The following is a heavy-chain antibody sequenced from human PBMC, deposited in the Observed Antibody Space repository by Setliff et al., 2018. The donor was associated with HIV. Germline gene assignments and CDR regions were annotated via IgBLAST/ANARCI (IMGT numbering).Heavy chain of an antibody. CDR3: ARDVEHMMDV. V-gene: IGHV1-69*05. J-gene: IGHJ6*02. Sequence: ASVKVSCKASGGTFSSYAISWVRQAPGQGLEWMGGIIPIFGTANYAQKFQGRVTITTDESTSTAYMELRRLTFDDTAVYYCARDVEHMMDVWGQGTTVTVSS. CDR2: IIPIFGTA. CDR1: GGTFSSYA.